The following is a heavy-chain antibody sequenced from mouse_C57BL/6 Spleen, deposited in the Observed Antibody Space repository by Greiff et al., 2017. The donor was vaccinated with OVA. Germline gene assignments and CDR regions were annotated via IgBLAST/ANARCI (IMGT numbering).Heavy chain of an antibody. Sequence: QVTLKVCGPGILQSSQTLSLTCSFSGFSLSTSGMGVSWIRQPSGKGLEWLAHIYWDDDKRYNPSLKSRLTISKDTSRNQVFLKITSVDTADTATYYCARSRGYDYDEDAMDYWGQGTSVTVSS. CDR1: GFSLSTSGMG. V-gene: IGHV8-12*01. J-gene: IGHJ4*01. CDR3: ARSRGYDYDEDAMDY. D-gene: IGHD2-4*01. CDR2: IYWDDDK.